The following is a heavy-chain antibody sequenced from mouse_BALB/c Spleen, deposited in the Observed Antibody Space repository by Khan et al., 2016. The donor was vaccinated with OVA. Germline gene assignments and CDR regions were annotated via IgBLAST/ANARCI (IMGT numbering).Heavy chain of an antibody. CDR3: ARSEFYAMDY. CDR1: GDSITSGY. V-gene: IGHV3-8*02. CDR2: ITYSGST. Sequence: EVQLQESGPSLVKPSQTLSLTCSVRGDSITSGYWNWIRKFPGNKLEYLGYITYSGSTYYHPSLKSRISITRDTSKNQYFLQLNSVTTEDTATYYCARSEFYAMDYWGQGTSVTVSS. J-gene: IGHJ4*01.